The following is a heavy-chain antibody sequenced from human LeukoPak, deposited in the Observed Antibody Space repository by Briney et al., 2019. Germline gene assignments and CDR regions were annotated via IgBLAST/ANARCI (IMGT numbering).Heavy chain of an antibody. D-gene: IGHD3-3*01. CDR2: IWYDGSNK. J-gene: IGHJ4*02. CDR3: AREGKFHYDFWSGYQNSLDY. CDR1: GFTFSSYG. V-gene: IGHV3-33*01. Sequence: GRSLRLSCAASGFTFSSYGMHWVRQAPGKGLEWVAVIWYDGSNKYYADSVKGRFTISRDNSKNTLYLQMNSLRAEGTAVYYCAREGKFHYDFWSGYQNSLDYWGQGTLVTVSP.